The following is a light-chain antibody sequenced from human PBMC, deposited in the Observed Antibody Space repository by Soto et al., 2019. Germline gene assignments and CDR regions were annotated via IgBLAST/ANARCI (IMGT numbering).Light chain of an antibody. V-gene: IGKV3-20*01. CDR3: QQYSSSGT. Sequence: EIVMTQSPATLSVSPGEGVTLSCRASQTVPSRIAWYQQKPGQAPSLLIYGASNRATGIPDRFSGSGSGTDFTLTISRLEPEDFAVYYCQQYSSSGTFGQGTKVDI. J-gene: IGKJ1*01. CDR2: GAS. CDR1: QTVPSR.